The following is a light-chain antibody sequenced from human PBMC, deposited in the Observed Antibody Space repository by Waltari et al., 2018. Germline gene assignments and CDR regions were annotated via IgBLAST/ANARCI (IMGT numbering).Light chain of an antibody. J-gene: IGLJ1*01. CDR3: SSYTSSSTSYV. V-gene: IGLV2-14*01. CDR1: RRDVGGYNY. Sequence: QSALTQPASVSGSPGQSITISCTGTRRDVGGYNYVSWYQQHPGKATTLMIYDVSNRPSGVSNRFSGSKSGNTASLTISGLQAEDEADYYCSSYTSSSTSYVFGTGTKVTVL. CDR2: DVS.